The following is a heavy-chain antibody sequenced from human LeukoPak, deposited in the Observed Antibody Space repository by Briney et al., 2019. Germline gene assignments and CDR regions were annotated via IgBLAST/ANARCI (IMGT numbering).Heavy chain of an antibody. CDR2: ISYDGRNK. CDR3: ARELIVGGNSWGAFDI. Sequence: GGSLRLSCAASAFIFSNYAMHWVRQAPGKGLEWAAVISYDGRNKYYADSVKGRFTISRDNSKNTLYVQMNSLRSEDTAMYYCARELIVGGNSWGAFDIWGQGTMVTVSS. J-gene: IGHJ3*02. CDR1: AFIFSNYA. D-gene: IGHD1-26*01. V-gene: IGHV3-33*01.